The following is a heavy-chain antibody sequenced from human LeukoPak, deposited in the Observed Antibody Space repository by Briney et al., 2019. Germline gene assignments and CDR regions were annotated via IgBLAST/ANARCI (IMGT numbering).Heavy chain of an antibody. CDR3: ARGDWAPEY. J-gene: IGHJ4*02. CDR2: IIPIFGTA. V-gene: IGHV1-69*05. D-gene: IGHD3-9*01. Sequence: GASVKVSCKASGGTFSSYAISWVRQAPGQGLEWMGGIIPIFGTANYAQKFQGRVTMTRNTSISTAYMELSSLRSEDTAVYYCARGDWAPEYWGQGTLVTVSS. CDR1: GGTFSSYA.